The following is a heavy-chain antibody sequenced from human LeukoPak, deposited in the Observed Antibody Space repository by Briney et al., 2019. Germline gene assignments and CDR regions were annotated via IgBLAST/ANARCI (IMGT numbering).Heavy chain of an antibody. V-gene: IGHV4-34*01. CDR2: INHSGST. D-gene: IGHD4-17*01. J-gene: IGHJ4*02. CDR3: ARTSGGYGDYVGKDY. Sequence: SETLSLTCAVYGGSFSGYYWSWIRQPPGEGLEWIGEINHSGSTNYNPSLKSRVTISVDTSKNQFSLKLSSVTAADTAVYYCARTSGGYGDYVGKDYWGQGTLVTVSS. CDR1: GGSFSGYY.